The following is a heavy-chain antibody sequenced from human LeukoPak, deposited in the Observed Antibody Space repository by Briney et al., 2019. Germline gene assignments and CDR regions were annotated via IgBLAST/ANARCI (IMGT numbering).Heavy chain of an antibody. J-gene: IGHJ4*02. CDR3: ARVRNPFDY. V-gene: IGHV3-48*03. CDR2: ISSSGSTI. CDR1: GFTFSSYE. Sequence: PGGSLRLSCAASGFTFSSYEMNWVRQAPGKGLEWVSYISSSGSTIYYADSVKGRFTISRDNAKSSLYLQMNSLRAEDTAVYYCARVRNPFDYWGQGTLVTVSS. D-gene: IGHD1-14*01.